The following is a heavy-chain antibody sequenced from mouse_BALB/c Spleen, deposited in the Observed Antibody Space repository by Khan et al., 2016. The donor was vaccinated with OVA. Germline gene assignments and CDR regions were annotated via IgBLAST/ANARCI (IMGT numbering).Heavy chain of an antibody. CDR2: ISTYSGST. CDR3: ARPACTGYYDY. D-gene: IGHD2-3*01. CDR1: GYTFPDCA. J-gene: IGHJ2*03. V-gene: IGHV1S137*01. Sequence: VPVAQPGRELVRPRVSVKLSCNVSGYTFPDCATYWVKPTHAKSLEWIGLISTYSGSTNYNQKFKGKVTMTVDQSSSAAYMELSRLTSEDSAIYYCARPACTGYYDYRGQGTSLTVSS.